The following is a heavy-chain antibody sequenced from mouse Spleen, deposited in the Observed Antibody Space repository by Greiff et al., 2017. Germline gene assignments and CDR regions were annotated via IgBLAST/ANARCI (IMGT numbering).Heavy chain of an antibody. J-gene: IGHJ3*01. CDR1: GYTFTSYG. D-gene: IGHD1-1*02. V-gene: IGHV1-81*01. CDR2: IYPRSGNT. Sequence: VKLMESGAELARPGASVKLSCKASGYTFTSYGISWVKQRTGQGLEWIGEIYPRSGNTYYNEKFKGKATLTADKSSSTAYMELRSLTSEDSAVYFCARTGPVGFAYWGQGTLVTVSA. CDR3: ARTGPVGFAY.